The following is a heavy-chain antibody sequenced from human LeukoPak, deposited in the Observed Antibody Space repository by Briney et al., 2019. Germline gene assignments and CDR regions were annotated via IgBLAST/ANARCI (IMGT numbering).Heavy chain of an antibody. CDR2: IWYDGSNK. D-gene: IGHD4-17*01. CDR3: ARALLTTVTTYAHYYGMDV. J-gene: IGHJ6*02. Sequence: GGSLRLSCAASGFTFSSYGMHWVRQAPGKGLEWVAVIWYDGSNKYYADSVKGRFTISRDNSKNTLYLQMNSLRAEDTAVYYCARALLTTVTTYAHYYGMDVWGQGTTVTVSS. V-gene: IGHV3-33*01. CDR1: GFTFSSYG.